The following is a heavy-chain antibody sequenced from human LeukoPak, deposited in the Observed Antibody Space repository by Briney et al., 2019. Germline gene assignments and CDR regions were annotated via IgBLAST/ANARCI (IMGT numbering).Heavy chain of an antibody. V-gene: IGHV4-4*02. D-gene: IGHD6-19*01. Sequence: SGTLSLTCAVSGGSISSSNWWSWVRQSPGKGLEWIGEIYHSGSTNHNPSLKSRVTISVDKSKNQFSLKLSSVTAADTAVYYCAREAVAGTGVFDYWGQGTLVTVSS. J-gene: IGHJ4*02. CDR1: GGSISSSNW. CDR3: AREAVAGTGVFDY. CDR2: IYHSGST.